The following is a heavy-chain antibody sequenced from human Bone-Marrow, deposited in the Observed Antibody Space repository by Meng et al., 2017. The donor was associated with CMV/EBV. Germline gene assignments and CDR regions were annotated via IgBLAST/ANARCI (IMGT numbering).Heavy chain of an antibody. D-gene: IGHD3-22*01. CDR2: INSDGSRI. CDR1: GFIFSSYG. J-gene: IGHJ4*02. Sequence: GESLKISCAASGFIFSSYGMHWVRQAPGKGLVWVSRINSDGSRIRYVDSVKGRFTISRDNAKNSLYLQMNSLRAEDTAVYYCARCALDYYDSSGYYYVGWDYFDYWGQGTLVTVSS. CDR3: ARCALDYYDSSGYYYVGWDYFDY. V-gene: IGHV3-74*01.